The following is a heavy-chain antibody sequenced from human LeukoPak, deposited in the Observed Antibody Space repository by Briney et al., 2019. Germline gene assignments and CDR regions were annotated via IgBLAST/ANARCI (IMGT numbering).Heavy chain of an antibody. J-gene: IGHJ4*02. Sequence: GGSLRLSCAASGFTFSNYWMNWVRQAPGKGLEWVANINQDGVVKHYVDSVKGRFTVSRDNAKNSLYLEMNGLRVEDTAVYFCVRDPAAAPYYDYWGQGTPVTVSS. D-gene: IGHD6-6*01. CDR2: INQDGVVK. CDR3: VRDPAAAPYYDY. V-gene: IGHV3-7*03. CDR1: GFTFSNYW.